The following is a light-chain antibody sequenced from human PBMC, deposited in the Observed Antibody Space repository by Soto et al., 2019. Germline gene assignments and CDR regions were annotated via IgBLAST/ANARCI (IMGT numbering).Light chain of an antibody. Sequence: QSVLTQPPSASGTPGQRGTISCSGSGSSIGTNTVNWYRQLPGTAPKLLIYGDNQRPSWVPDRFSGSKSGTSASLAISGLQSEDEAEYYCAAWDGSLNNVLFGGGTKLTVL. J-gene: IGLJ2*01. CDR3: AAWDGSLNNVL. V-gene: IGLV1-44*01. CDR2: GDN. CDR1: GSSIGTNT.